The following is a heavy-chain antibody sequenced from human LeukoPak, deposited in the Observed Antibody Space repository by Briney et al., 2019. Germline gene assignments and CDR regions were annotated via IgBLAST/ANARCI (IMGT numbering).Heavy chain of an antibody. J-gene: IGHJ4*02. Sequence: SETLSLTCAVYGGSFSGYYWSWIRQSPGKGLEWIGYISYSGSTTYNPSLKSRVTISVDTSKNQFSLKLNSVTAADTAVYYCARPDYSSGWYSFDYWGQGTLVTVSS. D-gene: IGHD6-19*01. CDR2: ISYSGST. V-gene: IGHV4-59*08. CDR3: ARPDYSSGWYSFDY. CDR1: GGSFSGYY.